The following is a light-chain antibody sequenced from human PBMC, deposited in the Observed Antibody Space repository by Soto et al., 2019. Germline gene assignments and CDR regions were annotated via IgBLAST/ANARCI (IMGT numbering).Light chain of an antibody. CDR3: SSYTSSSTYV. J-gene: IGLJ1*01. CDR1: SSDVGGYNY. Sequence: QSVLTQPASVSGSPGQSITISCTGTSSDVGGYNYVSWYQQHPGKAPKLMIYDVSNRPSGVSNRFSDSKSGNTASLTISGLQAEDEADYYCSSYTSSSTYVLGTGTKLTVL. CDR2: DVS. V-gene: IGLV2-14*01.